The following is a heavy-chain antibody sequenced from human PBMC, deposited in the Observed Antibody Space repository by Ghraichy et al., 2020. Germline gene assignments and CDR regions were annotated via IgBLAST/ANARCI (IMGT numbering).Heavy chain of an antibody. CDR1: GFTVSSNY. J-gene: IGHJ6*02. D-gene: IGHD1-14*01. Sequence: GESLNISCAASGFTVSSNYMSWVRQAPGKGLEWVSVIYSGGIIYYADSVKGRFTISRDNSKNTLYLQMNSLRVEDTAVYYCARTTKTYYYDGLDVWGQGTTVTVSS. CDR2: IYSGGII. V-gene: IGHV3-53*01. CDR3: ARTTKTYYYDGLDV.